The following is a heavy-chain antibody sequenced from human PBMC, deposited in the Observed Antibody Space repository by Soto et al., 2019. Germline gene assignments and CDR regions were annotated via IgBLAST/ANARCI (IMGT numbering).Heavy chain of an antibody. D-gene: IGHD3-22*01. CDR2: IIPIFGTA. V-gene: IGHV1-69*12. CDR3: ARERIGTMIVVVTSGFDL. Sequence: QVQLVQSGAEVKKPGSSVKVSCKASGGTFSSYAISWVRQAPGQGLEWMGGIIPIFGTANYAQKFQGRVTITAYESTSTAYMELSSLRSEDTAVYYCARERIGTMIVVVTSGFDLWGRGTLVTVSS. J-gene: IGHJ2*01. CDR1: GGTFSSYA.